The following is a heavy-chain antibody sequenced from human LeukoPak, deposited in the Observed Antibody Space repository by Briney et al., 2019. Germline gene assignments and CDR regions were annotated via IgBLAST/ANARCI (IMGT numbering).Heavy chain of an antibody. D-gene: IGHD6-6*01. Sequence: SETLSLTCTVSGGSISRYYWSWIRQSPGEGLQWIVNIYYSGNTNYNPSLGSRVTISLDTSKNQFSLNLTSVTAADTAVYYCARQYSASSYFDYWGRGALVTVSS. CDR1: GGSISRYY. CDR3: ARQYSASSYFDY. CDR2: IYYSGNT. V-gene: IGHV4-59*01. J-gene: IGHJ4*02.